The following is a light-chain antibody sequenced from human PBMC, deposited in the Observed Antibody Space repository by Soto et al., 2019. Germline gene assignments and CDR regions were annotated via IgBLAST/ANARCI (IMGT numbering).Light chain of an antibody. CDR2: DAS. J-gene: IGKJ4*01. CDR3: QQRSDWPST. Sequence: EIVLTQSPATMSLSPGERATLSCRVSPSVSSSLVWYQQKPGQVPRLLIYDASNRSTATPARFGGSGSGTDFSLSILGPEPEDPAIYYCQQRSDWPSTFRGGTKVEIK. V-gene: IGKV3-11*01. CDR1: PSVSSS.